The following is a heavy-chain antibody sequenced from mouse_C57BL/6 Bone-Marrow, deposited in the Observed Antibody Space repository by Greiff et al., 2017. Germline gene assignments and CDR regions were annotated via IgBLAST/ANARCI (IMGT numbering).Heavy chain of an antibody. CDR2: IYPRSGNT. CDR1: GYTFTSYG. CDR3: ARSGYYGSSYGGYFDV. J-gene: IGHJ1*03. D-gene: IGHD1-1*01. V-gene: IGHV1-81*01. Sequence: VQLVESGAELARPGASVKLSCKASGYTFTSYGISWVKQRTGQGLEWIGEIYPRSGNTYYNEKFKGKATLTADKSSSTAYMELRSLTSEDSAVYFCARSGYYGSSYGGYFDVWGTGTTVTVSS.